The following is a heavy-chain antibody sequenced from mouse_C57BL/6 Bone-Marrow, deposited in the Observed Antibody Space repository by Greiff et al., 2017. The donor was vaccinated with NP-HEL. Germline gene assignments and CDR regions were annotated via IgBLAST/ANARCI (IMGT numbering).Heavy chain of an antibody. Sequence: EVQVVESGGGLVKPGGSLKLSCAASGFTFSSYTMSWVRQTPEKSLEWVATISGGGGNTYYPDSVKGRFTISRDNAKNTLYLQMSSLRSEDTALYYCARHYGNYESGFAYWGQGTLVTVSA. D-gene: IGHD2-1*01. J-gene: IGHJ3*01. CDR3: ARHYGNYESGFAY. V-gene: IGHV5-9*01. CDR1: GFTFSSYT. CDR2: ISGGGGNT.